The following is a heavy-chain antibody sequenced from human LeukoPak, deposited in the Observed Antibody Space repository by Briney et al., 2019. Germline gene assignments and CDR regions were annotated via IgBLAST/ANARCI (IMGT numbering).Heavy chain of an antibody. CDR2: FSGSGGSI. V-gene: IGHV3-23*01. Sequence: GGSLRLSCTASGFTFSVYAMSWVRQAPGKGLEWVSTFSGSGGSIYYEDSVKGRFTISRDNSKNMLYLQMNSLRAEDTAIYYCAKGLSDVWSAYHYWGQGTLVTVSS. CDR3: AKGLSDVWSAYHY. D-gene: IGHD3-3*01. J-gene: IGHJ4*02. CDR1: GFTFSVYA.